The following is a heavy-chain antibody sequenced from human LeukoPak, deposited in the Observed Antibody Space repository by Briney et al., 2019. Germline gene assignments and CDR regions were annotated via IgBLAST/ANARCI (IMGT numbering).Heavy chain of an antibody. V-gene: IGHV4-34*01. CDR2: INHSGST. CDR1: GGSFSGYY. J-gene: IGHJ5*02. D-gene: IGHD2-2*01. CDR3: ARGYGYCSSTSCYLSWFDP. Sequence: TSETLSLTCAVYGGSFSGYYWSWIRQPPGRGLEWMGEINHSGSTNYNPSLKSRVTISVDTSKNQFSLKLSSVTAADTAVYYCARGYGYCSSTSCYLSWFDPWGQGTLVTVSS.